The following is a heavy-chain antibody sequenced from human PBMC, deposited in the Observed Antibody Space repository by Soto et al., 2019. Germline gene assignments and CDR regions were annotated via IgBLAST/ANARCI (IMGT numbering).Heavy chain of an antibody. CDR1: GFTFSTYT. CDR3: ARDSVNDYIWVRYRAELHDAFDI. V-gene: IGHV3-23*01. D-gene: IGHD3-16*02. Sequence: GGSLRLSCAASGFTFSTYTMSWVRQAPGKGLEWVSALSGSRDSTYYADSVKGRFIISRDNSKNSLYLQINSLRAEDTAVYYCARDSVNDYIWVRYRAELHDAFDIWGQGTMVTVSS. CDR2: LSGSRDST. J-gene: IGHJ3*02.